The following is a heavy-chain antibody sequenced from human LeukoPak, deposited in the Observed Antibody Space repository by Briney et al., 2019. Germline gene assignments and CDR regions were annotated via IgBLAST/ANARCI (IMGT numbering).Heavy chain of an antibody. CDR3: AKFSDGDPVWGYFDY. J-gene: IGHJ4*02. D-gene: IGHD3-16*01. CDR1: GFTFISYA. Sequence: GGSLRLSCAASGFTFISYAMSRVRQAPGKGLEWVSAISGSGGSTYYADSVKGRFTISRDNSKNTLYLQMNNLRAEDTAVYYCAKFSDGDPVWGYFDYWGQGTLVTVSS. V-gene: IGHV3-23*01. CDR2: ISGSGGST.